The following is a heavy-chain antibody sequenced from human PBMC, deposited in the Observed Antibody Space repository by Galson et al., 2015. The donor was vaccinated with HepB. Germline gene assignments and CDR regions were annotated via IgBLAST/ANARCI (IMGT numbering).Heavy chain of an antibody. J-gene: IGHJ3*02. CDR3: ARGGCSGGSCYSGYDAFDI. CDR2: IGTAGDP. D-gene: IGHD2-15*01. V-gene: IGHV3-13*05. Sequence: SLRLSCAASGFTFSSYDMHWVRQATGKGLEWVSAIGTAGDPYYPGSVKGRFTISRENAKNSLYLQMNSLRAGDTAVYYCARGGCSGGSCYSGYDAFDIWGQGTMVTVSS. CDR1: GFTFSSYD.